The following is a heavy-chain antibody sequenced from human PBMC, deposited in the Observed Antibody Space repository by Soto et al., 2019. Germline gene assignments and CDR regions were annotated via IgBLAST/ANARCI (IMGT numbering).Heavy chain of an antibody. D-gene: IGHD3-9*01. CDR2: ISYSGST. CDR3: ARGEYYDILTGYLRPPGGMEV. CDR1: GVSISTYY. J-gene: IGHJ6*02. Sequence: SETLSLTCTVSGVSISTYYWSWIRLPPGKGLEGLGYISYSGSTNYNPSLKNRVTMSVDTSKNQFSLKLSSVTAADTAVYYCARGEYYDILTGYLRPPGGMEVWGQGTTVTVSS. V-gene: IGHV4-59*01.